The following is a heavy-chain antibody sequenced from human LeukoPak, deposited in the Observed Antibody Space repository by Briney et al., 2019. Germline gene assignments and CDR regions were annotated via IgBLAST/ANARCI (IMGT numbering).Heavy chain of an antibody. D-gene: IGHD5-24*01. J-gene: IGHJ6*02. CDR1: GGSISSSSYY. V-gene: IGHV4-61*01. Sequence: PSETLSLTCTVSGGSISSSSYYWGWICQPPGKGLEWIGYIYYSGSTNYNPSLKSRVTISVDTSKNQFSLKLSSVTAADTAVYYCARDQDGYNYRTGIYYYYGMDVWGQGTTVTVSS. CDR3: ARDQDGYNYRTGIYYYYGMDV. CDR2: IYYSGST.